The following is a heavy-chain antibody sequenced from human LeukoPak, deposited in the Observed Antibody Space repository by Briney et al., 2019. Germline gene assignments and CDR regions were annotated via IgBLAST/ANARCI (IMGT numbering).Heavy chain of an antibody. V-gene: IGHV4-38-2*01. CDR3: ARHKGAEITIFGVVTRKPFDY. CDR2: IYHSGST. Sequence: SSETLSLTCAVSGYSISSGYYWGWIRQPPGKGLEWIGSIYHSGSTYYNPSLKSRVTISVDTSKNQFSLKLSSVTAADTAVYYCARHKGAEITIFGVVTRKPFDYWGQGTLVTVS. J-gene: IGHJ4*02. D-gene: IGHD3-3*01. CDR1: GYSISSGYY.